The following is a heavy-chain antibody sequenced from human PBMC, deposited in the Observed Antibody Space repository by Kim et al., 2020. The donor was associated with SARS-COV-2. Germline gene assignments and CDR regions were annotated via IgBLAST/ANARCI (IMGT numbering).Heavy chain of an antibody. Sequence: GGSLRLSCAGSGFTFSAYWMSWVRQAPGKGLEWVATIKQDGSEKYYGDSVKGRFTISRDNAKNSLYLQMYSLRAEDTAVYYCVRDTWGLEYWSQG. V-gene: IGHV3-7*01. CDR1: GFTFSAYW. CDR3: VRDTWGLEY. J-gene: IGHJ4*02. D-gene: IGHD7-27*01. CDR2: IKQDGSEK.